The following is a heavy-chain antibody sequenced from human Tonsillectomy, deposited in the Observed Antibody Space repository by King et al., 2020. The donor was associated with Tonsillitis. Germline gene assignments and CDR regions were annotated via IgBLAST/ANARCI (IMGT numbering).Heavy chain of an antibody. V-gene: IGHV3-23*04. CDR3: ANYGIHAYLAS. Sequence: VQLVESGGGLVQPGGSLRLSCAASGFTFTNFAMSWVRQAPGKGLEWVSAISTSGGDTYYADSVKGRFTISRDNSKNTLYLQMSSLRAEDTAVYYCANYGIHAYLASWGQGTLVTVSS. D-gene: IGHD4-17*01. CDR2: ISTSGGDT. CDR1: GFTFTNFA. J-gene: IGHJ4*02.